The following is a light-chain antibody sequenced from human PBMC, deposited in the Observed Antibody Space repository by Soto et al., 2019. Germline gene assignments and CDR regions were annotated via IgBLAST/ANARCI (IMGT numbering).Light chain of an antibody. CDR3: AAWDDSLNGWV. J-gene: IGLJ3*02. CDR1: SSNIGSKT. CDR2: SNN. Sequence: QAVVTQPPSASGTPGQRVTISCSGSSSNIGSKTVNWYQQLPGTAPKLLMYSNNKRPSGVPDRFSGSKSGTSASLAISGLQSEDEADYYCAAWDDSLNGWVFGGGTKLTVL. V-gene: IGLV1-44*01.